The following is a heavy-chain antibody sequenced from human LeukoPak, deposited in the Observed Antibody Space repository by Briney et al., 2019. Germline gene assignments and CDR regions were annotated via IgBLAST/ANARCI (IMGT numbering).Heavy chain of an antibody. CDR2: IYTSGST. CDR3: ARDSSDAPGWYGTGWFDP. J-gene: IGHJ5*02. V-gene: IGHV4-61*02. Sequence: TLSLTCTVSGGSISSGSYYWSWIRQPAGKGLEWIGRIYTSGSTNYNPSLKSRVTISVDTSKNQFSLKLSSVTAADTAVYYCARDSSDAPGWYGTGWFDPWGQGTLVTVSS. D-gene: IGHD6-19*01. CDR1: GGSISSGSYY.